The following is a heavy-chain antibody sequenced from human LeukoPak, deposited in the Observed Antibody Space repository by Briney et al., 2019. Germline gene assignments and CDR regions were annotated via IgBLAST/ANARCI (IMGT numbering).Heavy chain of an antibody. J-gene: IGHJ4*02. CDR2: INSDGRST. V-gene: IGHV3-74*01. CDR1: GFTFSSYW. D-gene: IGHD6-19*01. Sequence: RGSPRLSCAASGFTFSSYWMHWVRQAPGKGLVWVSRINSDGRSTSYADSVKGRFTISRDNAKNTLYLQMNSLRAEDTAVYYCVREEDSSGWWFYDYWGQGTLVTVSS. CDR3: VREEDSSGWWFYDY.